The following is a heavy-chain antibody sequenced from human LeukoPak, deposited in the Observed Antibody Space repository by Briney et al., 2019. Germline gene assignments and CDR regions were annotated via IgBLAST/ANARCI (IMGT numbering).Heavy chain of an antibody. J-gene: IGHJ4*02. D-gene: IGHD3-16*01. CDR1: GGSISIYY. CDR2: IYYSGST. Sequence: SETLSLTCTVSGGSISIYYWSWIRQPPGKGLEWIGYIYYSGSTNYNPSLKSRVTISVDTSKNQFSLKLSSVTAADTAVYYCAKSQMGGFDYWGQGTLVTVSS. V-gene: IGHV4-59*08. CDR3: AKSQMGGFDY.